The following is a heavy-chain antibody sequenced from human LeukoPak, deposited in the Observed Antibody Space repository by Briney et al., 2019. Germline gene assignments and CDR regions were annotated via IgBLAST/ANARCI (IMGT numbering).Heavy chain of an antibody. CDR2: IIPIFGTA. V-gene: IGHV1-69*06. D-gene: IGHD6-6*01. CDR3: ARVYSSSFWGGYYYYMDV. CDR1: GGTFSSYA. J-gene: IGHJ6*03. Sequence: SVKVSCKASGGTFSSYAISWVRQAPGQGLEWMGGIIPIFGTANYAQKFQGRVTITADKSTSTAYMELSSLRSEDTAVYYCARVYSSSFWGGYYYYMDVWGKGTTVTVSS.